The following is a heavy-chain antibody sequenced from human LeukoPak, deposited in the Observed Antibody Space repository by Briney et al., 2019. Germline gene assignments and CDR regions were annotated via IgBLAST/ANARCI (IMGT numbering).Heavy chain of an antibody. CDR3: ARQRYSSGWIGGFDY. CDR1: GYSFTSYW. CDR2: IYSGDSDT. J-gene: IGHJ4*02. Sequence: GGSLKISCKGSGYSFTSYWIGWVRQMPGKGLEWMGIIYSGDSDTRYSPSFQGQVTISADKSVSTASLQWSSLKASDTAVYYCARQRYSSGWIGGFDYWGQGTPVTVSS. V-gene: IGHV5-51*01. D-gene: IGHD6-19*01.